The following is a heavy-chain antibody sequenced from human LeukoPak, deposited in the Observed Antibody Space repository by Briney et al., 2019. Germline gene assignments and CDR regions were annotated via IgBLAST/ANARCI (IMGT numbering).Heavy chain of an antibody. J-gene: IGHJ6*02. CDR3: ARGSKYFDWLLYRYYYYYYGMDV. D-gene: IGHD3-9*01. CDR2: MNPNSGNT. CDR1: GYTFTSYD. V-gene: IGHV1-8*01. Sequence: ASVKVSCKASGYTFTSYDINWVRQATGQGLEWMGWMNPNSGNTGYAQKFQGRVTMTRNTSISTAYMELSSLRSEDTAVYYYARGSKYFDWLLYRYYYYYYGMDVWGQGTTVTVSS.